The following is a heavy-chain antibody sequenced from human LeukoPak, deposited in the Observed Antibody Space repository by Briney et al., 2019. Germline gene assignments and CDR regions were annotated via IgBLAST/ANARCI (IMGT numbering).Heavy chain of an antibody. CDR2: INANGNT. CDR1: GVSIGSSSYY. CDR3: ARGRKSGSYYNGPLSYFDY. D-gene: IGHD3-10*01. Sequence: SETLSLTCTVSGVSIGSSSYYWGWIRQPPGKGLEWIGRINANGNTHYNPSLKSRVTISVDTSKNQFSLKLSSVTAADTAVYYCARGRKSGSYYNGPLSYFDYWGQGTLVTVSS. V-gene: IGHV4-39*07. J-gene: IGHJ4*02.